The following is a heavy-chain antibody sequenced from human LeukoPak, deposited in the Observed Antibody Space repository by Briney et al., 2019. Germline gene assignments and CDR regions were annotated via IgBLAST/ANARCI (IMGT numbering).Heavy chain of an antibody. D-gene: IGHD3-9*01. V-gene: IGHV3-23*01. J-gene: IGHJ6*02. Sequence: GGPLRLSCAASGFTFSSYAMSWVRQAPGKGLEWVSAISGSGGSTYYADSVKGRFTISRDNSKNTLYLQMNSLRAEDTAVYYCAKTGPTGYYIPYYYYGTDVWGQGTTVTVSS. CDR1: GFTFSSYA. CDR2: ISGSGGST. CDR3: AKTGPTGYYIPYYYYGTDV.